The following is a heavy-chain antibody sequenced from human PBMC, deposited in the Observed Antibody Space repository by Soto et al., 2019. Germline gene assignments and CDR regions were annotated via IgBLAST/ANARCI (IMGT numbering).Heavy chain of an antibody. J-gene: IGHJ3*02. Sequence: QVQLQESGPGLVKPSQTLSLTCTVSGVSISSGGYYWSWIRQHPGKGLEWIGYIYYTGSTYYNPSLQGRVTMSLDTSKNQFSLKLSSVTVADTAVYYCARGSQLERDAFDIWGQGTMVTVSS. V-gene: IGHV4-31*03. D-gene: IGHD1-1*01. CDR1: GVSISSGGYY. CDR3: ARGSQLERDAFDI. CDR2: IYYTGST.